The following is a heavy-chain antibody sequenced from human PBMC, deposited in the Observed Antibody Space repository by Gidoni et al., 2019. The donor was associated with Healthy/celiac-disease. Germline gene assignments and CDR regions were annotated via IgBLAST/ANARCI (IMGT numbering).Heavy chain of an antibody. J-gene: IGHJ4*02. CDR3: ASFPADAKRGSGWFNFYDY. CDR1: GFTFSTYE. V-gene: IGHV3-48*03. CDR2: ISSSGSSI. Sequence: EVQLVESGGGLVQPGGSLRLSCAASGFTFSTYEMNWVRQPPGKGLEWVSYISSSGSSIYYADSVKGRFTISRDNAKNSLYLQMNSLRAEDTAVYYCASFPADAKRGSGWFNFYDYWGQGTLVTVSS. D-gene: IGHD6-19*01.